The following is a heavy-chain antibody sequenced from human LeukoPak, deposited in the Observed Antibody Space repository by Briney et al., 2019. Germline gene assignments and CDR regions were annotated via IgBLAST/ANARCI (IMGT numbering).Heavy chain of an antibody. D-gene: IGHD1-26*01. CDR2: IIPIFGTA. CDR3: ARAIRGSYSHYYYNMDV. Sequence: SVKVSCKASGGTFSSYAISWVRQAPGQGLEWMGGIIPIFGTANYAQKFQGRVTITTDESTSTAYMELSSLRSEDTAVYYCARAIRGSYSHYYYNMDVWGKGTTVTVSS. J-gene: IGHJ6*03. V-gene: IGHV1-69*05. CDR1: GGTFSSYA.